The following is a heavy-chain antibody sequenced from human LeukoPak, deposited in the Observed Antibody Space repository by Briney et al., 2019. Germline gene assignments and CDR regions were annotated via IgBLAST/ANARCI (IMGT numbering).Heavy chain of an antibody. CDR1: GGSISNYY. CDR2: IYYSGST. Sequence: PSETLSLTCTVSGGSISNYYWSWIRQPPGKGLEWIGYIYYSGSTNYNPSLRRRVTISVDSSKNQFSLKLSSVTAADTAVYYCARGGGWYDSWGQGTLVTVSS. V-gene: IGHV4-59*01. D-gene: IGHD4-23*01. J-gene: IGHJ5*01. CDR3: ARGGGWYDS.